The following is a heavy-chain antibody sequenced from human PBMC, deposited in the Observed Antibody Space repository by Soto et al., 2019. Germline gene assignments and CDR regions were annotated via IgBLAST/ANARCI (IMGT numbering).Heavy chain of an antibody. V-gene: IGHV1-18*01. D-gene: IGHD6-13*01. CDR1: GYTFTTNR. CDR3: ARSSSSDY. J-gene: IGHJ4*02. Sequence: QVPLVQSGAEVKKPGASVKVSCKATGYTFTTNRISWIRQAPGQGLEWMGWIIGYDGNTNYAQKVQGRVTLTTDTSTSTAYMELRSLRSDDTAVYYCARSSSSDYWGQGALVTVSS. CDR2: IIGYDGNT.